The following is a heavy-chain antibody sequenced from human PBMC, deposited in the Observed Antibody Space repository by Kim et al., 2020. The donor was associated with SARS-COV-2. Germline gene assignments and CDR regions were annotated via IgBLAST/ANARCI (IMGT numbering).Heavy chain of an antibody. Sequence: SPSFQGQVTISADKSISTAYLQWSSLKASDTAMYYCARHGYSSSWGWFDPWGQGTLVTVSS. V-gene: IGHV5-51*01. J-gene: IGHJ5*02. D-gene: IGHD6-13*01. CDR3: ARHGYSSSWGWFDP.